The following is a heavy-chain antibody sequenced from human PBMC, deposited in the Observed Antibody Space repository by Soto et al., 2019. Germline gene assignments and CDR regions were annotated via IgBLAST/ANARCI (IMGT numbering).Heavy chain of an antibody. CDR1: GFTFSTRA. J-gene: IGHJ4*02. Sequence: EVQLLESGGGLVQPGGSLSLSCVASGFTFSTRAMSWVRQAPGKGLDWVSIISASGVNTYYADSVKGRFTISRDNSKNTLYLQVNSLRAEDTAVYYCAKLTYSDLWSGSHDSWGQGTLVTVSS. D-gene: IGHD3-3*01. CDR2: ISASGVNT. V-gene: IGHV3-23*01. CDR3: AKLTYSDLWSGSHDS.